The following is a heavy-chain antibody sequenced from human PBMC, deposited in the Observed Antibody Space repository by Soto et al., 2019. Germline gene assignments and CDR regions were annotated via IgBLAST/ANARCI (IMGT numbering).Heavy chain of an antibody. J-gene: IGHJ4*02. CDR1: GGSISSSSYY. V-gene: IGHV4-39*01. CDR2: IYYSGST. D-gene: IGHD1-1*01. CDR3: ARGVEGLDY. Sequence: QLQLQESGPGLVKPSETLSLTCTVSGGSISSSSYYWGWIRQPPGKGLEWIGSIYYSGSTYYNPSLXXRXTXXVDTSTHQCSLQLSSVTAADSAVYSCARGVEGLDYWGQGTLVTVSS.